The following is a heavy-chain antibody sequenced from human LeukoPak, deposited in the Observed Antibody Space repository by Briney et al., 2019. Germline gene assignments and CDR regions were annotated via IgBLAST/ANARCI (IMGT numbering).Heavy chain of an antibody. D-gene: IGHD6-13*01. V-gene: IGHV1-69*13. CDR2: IIPIFGTV. Sequence: SVKVSCKASGGTFSSYAISWVRQAPGQGLEWMGGIIPIFGTVHYAQTFQGRVTITADESTNTAYMELTSLRSDDTALYYCAGGQQLVGNYYYYGMDVWGQGTTVTVSS. CDR3: AGGQQLVGNYYYYGMDV. J-gene: IGHJ6*02. CDR1: GGTFSSYA.